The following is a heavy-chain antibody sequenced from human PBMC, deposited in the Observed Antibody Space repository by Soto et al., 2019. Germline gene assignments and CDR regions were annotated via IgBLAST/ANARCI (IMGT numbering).Heavy chain of an antibody. CDR3: ARVGPWVPYYYDSSPYTFENCFDP. CDR1: GYSISSGYY. D-gene: IGHD3-22*01. CDR2: IYHGGRT. Sequence: SETLSLTCAVSGYSISSGYYWGWLRQPPGKGLEWIGRIYHGGRTYYNPSLNSRVPLSIDMTNNHVSLILNSVTAAYTAVYYCARVGPWVPYYYDSSPYTFENCFDPWGQGTLVT. J-gene: IGHJ5*02. V-gene: IGHV4-38-2*01.